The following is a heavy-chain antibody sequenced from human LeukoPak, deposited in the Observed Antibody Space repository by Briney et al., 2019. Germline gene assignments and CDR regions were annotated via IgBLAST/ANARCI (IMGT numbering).Heavy chain of an antibody. D-gene: IGHD4-17*01. Sequence: GASVKVSCKASGYTFTSYGISWVRQAPGQGLEWMGWISAYNGNTNYAQKPQGRVTMTTDTSTSTAYMELRSLRSDDTAVYYCARIYGDYGVHYFDYWGQGTLVTVSS. CDR3: ARIYGDYGVHYFDY. V-gene: IGHV1-18*01. CDR2: ISAYNGNT. CDR1: GYTFTSYG. J-gene: IGHJ4*02.